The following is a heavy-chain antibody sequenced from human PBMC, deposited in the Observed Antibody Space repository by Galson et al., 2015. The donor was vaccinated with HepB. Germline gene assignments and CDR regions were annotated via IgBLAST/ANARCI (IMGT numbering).Heavy chain of an antibody. J-gene: IGHJ4*02. Sequence: SLRLSCAASGFTASDAWMNWIRQAPGKGLEWVGRIKPTPNGGATDYAAPVKGRFTVSRDDSKNTPYLEMNSLKTEDTAFYFCTAGSQWEQLGSWGQGTLVTVSS. V-gene: IGHV3-15*01. CDR3: TAGSQWEQLGS. CDR2: IKPTPNGGAT. CDR1: GFTASDAW. D-gene: IGHD1-26*01.